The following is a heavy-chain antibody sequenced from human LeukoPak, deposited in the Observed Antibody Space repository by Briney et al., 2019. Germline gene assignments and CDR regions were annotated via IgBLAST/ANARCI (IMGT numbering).Heavy chain of an antibody. CDR2: ISYDGTNK. CDR3: ARQGYYDSSGYYPYYFDY. Sequence: SGGSLRLSCAASGFSFSSYAMNWVRQAPGKGLEWLATISYDGTNKYYADSVKGRLTISRDNSRNTLDLQMNSLRAEDTAVYYCARQGYYDSSGYYPYYFDYWGQGTLVTVSS. V-gene: IGHV3-30*04. CDR1: GFSFSSYA. J-gene: IGHJ4*02. D-gene: IGHD3-22*01.